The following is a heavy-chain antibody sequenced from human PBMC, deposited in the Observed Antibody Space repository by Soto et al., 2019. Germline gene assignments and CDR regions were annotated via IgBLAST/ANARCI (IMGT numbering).Heavy chain of an antibody. J-gene: IGHJ4*02. CDR1: GGSISSYY. V-gene: IGHV4-59*01. CDR3: ARGDSSGYYNLDY. Sequence: QVQLQESGPGLVKPSETLSLTCTVSGGSISSYYWSWIRQPPGKGLEWIGYIYYSGSTNYNPSLTGLVTISVDTSKNQFALKLSSVTAADTAVYYCARGDSSGYYNLDYWGQGTLVTVSS. CDR2: IYYSGST. D-gene: IGHD3-22*01.